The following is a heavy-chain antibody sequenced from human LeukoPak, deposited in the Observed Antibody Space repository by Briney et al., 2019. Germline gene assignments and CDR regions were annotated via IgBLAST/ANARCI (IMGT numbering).Heavy chain of an antibody. D-gene: IGHD2-2*01. J-gene: IGHJ4*02. CDR1: GGSISSSSYY. CDR3: AREGFCSGTNCPAVY. CDR2: IYYSGST. Sequence: SETLSLTCTVSGGSISSSSYYWGWIRQPPGKGLEWIGSIYYSGSTYYNPSLKSRVTISVDTSKNQFSLKLSSVTAADTAVYYCAREGFCSGTNCPAVYWGQGTLVTVSS. V-gene: IGHV4-39*07.